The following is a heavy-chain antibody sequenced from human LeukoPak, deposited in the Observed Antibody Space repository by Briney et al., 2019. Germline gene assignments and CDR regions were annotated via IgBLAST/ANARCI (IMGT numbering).Heavy chain of an antibody. V-gene: IGHV4-39*07. CDR1: GGSISSSSYY. Sequence: PSETLSLTCTVSGGSISSSSYYWGWIRQPPGKGLEWIGSIYYSGSTYYNPSLKSRVTISVDTSKNQFSLKLSSVTAADTAVYYCVRDSRIAARSWFDPWGQGTLVTVSS. CDR2: IYYSGST. J-gene: IGHJ5*02. D-gene: IGHD6-6*01. CDR3: VRDSRIAARSWFDP.